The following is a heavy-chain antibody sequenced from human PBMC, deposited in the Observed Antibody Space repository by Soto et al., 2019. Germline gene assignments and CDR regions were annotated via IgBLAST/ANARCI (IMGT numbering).Heavy chain of an antibody. CDR1: GFTFSNYA. CDR3: ARDTGPNGYNYYYFGMDV. CDR2: ISYDGSDK. D-gene: IGHD5-18*01. J-gene: IGHJ6*02. V-gene: IGHV3-30-3*01. Sequence: GGSLRLSCAASGFTFSNYAMHWVRQAPGKGLEWVAVISYDGSDKYNANSVKGRFTISRDNSKNTLYLQMNSLRAEDTAVYYCARDTGPNGYNYYYFGMDVWGQGTTVTVSS.